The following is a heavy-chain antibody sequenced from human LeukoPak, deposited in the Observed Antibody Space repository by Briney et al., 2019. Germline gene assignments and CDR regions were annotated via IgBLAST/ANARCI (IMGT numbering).Heavy chain of an antibody. V-gene: IGHV3-23*01. Sequence: PGGSLRLSCAASGFTFSNYAMSWVRQAPGKGLEWVSAISGNGDITYYTDSVKGRFTISRDNSKNTLYLRMNSLRAEDTAIYYCAKVTGGDMITYGGLDYWGQGTLVTVSS. J-gene: IGHJ4*02. CDR2: ISGNGDIT. CDR3: AKVTGGDMITYGGLDY. D-gene: IGHD3-16*01. CDR1: GFTFSNYA.